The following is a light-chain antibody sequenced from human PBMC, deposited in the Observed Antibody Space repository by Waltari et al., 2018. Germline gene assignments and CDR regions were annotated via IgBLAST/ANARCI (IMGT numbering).Light chain of an antibody. V-gene: IGLV3-25*03. CDR3: QSADSTVV. CDR1: ALANQF. Sequence: SFELTQPPSVSVAPGQTVRITSSGDALANQFAYWYQQKPGPAPHLLIFKDSERPSGIPERFSGSNSGTIVTLTISGVQAEDEADYYCQSADSTVVFGGGTKLTVL. J-gene: IGLJ3*02. CDR2: KDS.